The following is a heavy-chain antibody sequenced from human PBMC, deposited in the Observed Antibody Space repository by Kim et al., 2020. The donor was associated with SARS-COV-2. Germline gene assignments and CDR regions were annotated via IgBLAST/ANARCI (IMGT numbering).Heavy chain of an antibody. J-gene: IGHJ4*02. CDR3: ARYKTTVTSPLAY. D-gene: IGHD4-17*01. V-gene: IGHV4-34*01. Sequence: QYNPSLKSRVTISVDPSKTQFSLRLSSVTAADTAVYYCARYKTTVTSPLAYWGQGTLVTVSS.